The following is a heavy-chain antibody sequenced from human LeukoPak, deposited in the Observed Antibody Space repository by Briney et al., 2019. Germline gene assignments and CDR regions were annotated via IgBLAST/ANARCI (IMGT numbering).Heavy chain of an antibody. J-gene: IGHJ4*02. CDR2: FSGSGDTT. D-gene: IGHD3-10*01. CDR1: GFTFSNYA. CDR3: AKEIRPGWFGLWDY. Sequence: QSGGSLRLSCGASGFTFSNYAMNWVRQAPGKGLEWVSAFSGSGDTTYYADSVKGRFTISRDNFNNTLFLQMNSLRAEDAALYYCAKEIRPGWFGLWDYWGQGTLVTVSS. V-gene: IGHV3-23*01.